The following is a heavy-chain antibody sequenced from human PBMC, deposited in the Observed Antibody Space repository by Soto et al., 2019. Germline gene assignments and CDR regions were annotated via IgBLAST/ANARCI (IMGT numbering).Heavy chain of an antibody. CDR1: GYSCSSYW. CDR2: IYPCDSDT. V-gene: IGHV5-51*01. Sequence: ESLKTSFKGSGYSCSSYWIGWVRQIPGQGPEWMGIIYPCDSDTRYSPSFQGQVTISADKSISTAYLQWSSLKASDTAMYYCARYCSGGSCYRPSYQFDYWGQGTLVTVSS. D-gene: IGHD2-15*01. J-gene: IGHJ4*02. CDR3: ARYCSGGSCYRPSYQFDY.